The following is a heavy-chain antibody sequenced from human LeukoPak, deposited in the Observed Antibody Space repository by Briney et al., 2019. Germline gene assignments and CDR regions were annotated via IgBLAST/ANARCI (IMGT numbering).Heavy chain of an antibody. D-gene: IGHD5-18*01. J-gene: IGHJ4*02. V-gene: IGHV4-59*08. CDR1: GGPISTYY. CDR2: VYYSGST. Sequence: PSETLSLTCTVSGGPISTYYWSWIRQPPGKGLEWIGYVYYSGSTSYNPSLKSRVIISVDTSKNEFSLNVSSVTAADTAVYYCARHYGYSHGPDYWGQGTLVTVSS. CDR3: ARHYGYSHGPDY.